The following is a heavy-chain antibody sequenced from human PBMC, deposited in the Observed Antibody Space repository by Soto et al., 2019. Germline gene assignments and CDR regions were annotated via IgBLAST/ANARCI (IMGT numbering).Heavy chain of an antibody. D-gene: IGHD2-21*02. CDR2: RHHSGTT. Sequence: QVQLQESGPGLGKPLQTLSLTGSVSGASISSGGYFWSWIRQRPAKGLEWIGYRHHSGTTYFNPSLRSRSAMSLDTSKNQFSLTLTSVTAEDTAVYYCARVGYCTSPNCARGGWFDPWGQGTLITVSS. CDR1: GASISSGGYF. CDR3: ARVGYCTSPNCARGGWFDP. J-gene: IGHJ5*02. V-gene: IGHV4-31*03.